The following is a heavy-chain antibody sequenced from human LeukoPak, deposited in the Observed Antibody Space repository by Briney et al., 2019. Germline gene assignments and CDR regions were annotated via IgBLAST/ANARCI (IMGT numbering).Heavy chain of an antibody. Sequence: GASVRVSCTASGYTFTSYDINWVRQATGQGLEWMGWMKPNSGNTGYAQKFQGRVTMTRNTSISTAYMELSSLRSEDTAVYYCARGRGIFGVVIYYYYYMDVWGKGTTVTVSS. V-gene: IGHV1-8*01. CDR3: ARGRGIFGVVIYYYYYMDV. CDR2: MKPNSGNT. J-gene: IGHJ6*03. D-gene: IGHD3-3*01. CDR1: GYTFTSYD.